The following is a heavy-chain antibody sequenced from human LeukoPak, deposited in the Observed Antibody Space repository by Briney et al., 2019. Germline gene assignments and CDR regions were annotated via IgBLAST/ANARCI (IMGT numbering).Heavy chain of an antibody. CDR1: RFTFSSYS. Sequence: PGGSLRLSCAASRFTFSSYSLNWVHQAPGKGLEWVSSISSSSSYIYYADSVKGRFTISRDNAKNTLYLQMNSLRAEDTAVYYCARGPRDYGDFTTLSKEGIDAFDIWGQGTMVTVSS. V-gene: IGHV3-21*06. CDR3: ARGPRDYGDFTTLSKEGIDAFDI. J-gene: IGHJ3*02. CDR2: ISSSSSYI. D-gene: IGHD4-17*01.